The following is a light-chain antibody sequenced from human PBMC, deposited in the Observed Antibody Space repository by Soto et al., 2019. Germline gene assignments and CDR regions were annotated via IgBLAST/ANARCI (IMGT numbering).Light chain of an antibody. CDR1: SSNIAGNS. CDR2: TNN. V-gene: IGLV1-44*01. J-gene: IGLJ2*01. CDR3: VTWDDSLNGVV. Sequence: QSVLTQPPSASETGGQRVTSFCSGSSSNIAGNSVNWYQQLPGTAPKLLIYTNNQRPSGVPERFSGSKSGTSASLAISGLQSEDEAEYYCVTWDDSLNGVVFGGGTKLTVL.